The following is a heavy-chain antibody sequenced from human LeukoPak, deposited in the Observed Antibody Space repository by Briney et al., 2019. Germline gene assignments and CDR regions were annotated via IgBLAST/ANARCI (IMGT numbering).Heavy chain of an antibody. V-gene: IGHV4-59*01. CDR3: ARVRFLEWPAPMDV. CDR2: VDHTGST. J-gene: IGHJ6*03. CDR1: DDSITMYY. Sequence: KASETLSLTCSVSDDSITMYYWTWIRQPPGKGLEWIGYVDHTGSTNFNPSLNGRVSISRDTTKNLFSLRLRSVTAADTAVYYCARVRFLEWPAPMDVWGKGTTVTVSS. D-gene: IGHD3-3*01.